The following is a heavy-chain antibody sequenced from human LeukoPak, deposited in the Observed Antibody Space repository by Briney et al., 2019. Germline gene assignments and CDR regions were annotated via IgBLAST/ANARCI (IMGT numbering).Heavy chain of an antibody. V-gene: IGHV4-34*01. D-gene: IGHD3-9*01. J-gene: IGHJ5*02. CDR3: ARGFLTGYYPYNWFDP. Sequence: RSSETLSLTCAVNGESFSDYYWTWIRQPPGKGLEWIGEIHHSGSTNYNPSLKNRFTMSVDTSKKQFSLNLTSVTAADTAIYYCARGFLTGYYPYNWFDPWGQGTLVTVSS. CDR2: IHHSGST. CDR1: GESFSDYY.